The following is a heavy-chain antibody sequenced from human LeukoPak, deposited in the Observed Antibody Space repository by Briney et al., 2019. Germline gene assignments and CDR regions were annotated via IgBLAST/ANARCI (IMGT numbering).Heavy chain of an antibody. CDR1: GFTFSSYW. D-gene: IGHD2-2*01. CDR2: INNDGSNT. CDR3: ARGIVVVPGAMAANFDY. V-gene: IGHV3-74*01. Sequence: GGSLRLSCAASGFTFSSYWMHWIRQAPGKGLVWVSLINNDGSNTNYADSVKGRFTISRDNAKNTLYLQMNSLRAEDTALYYCARGIVVVPGAMAANFDYWGQGTLVTVSS. J-gene: IGHJ4*02.